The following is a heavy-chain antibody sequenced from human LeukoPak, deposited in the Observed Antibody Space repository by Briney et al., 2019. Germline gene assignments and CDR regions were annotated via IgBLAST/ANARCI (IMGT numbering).Heavy chain of an antibody. V-gene: IGHV3-21*01. CDR3: ARDGYSSGWYRRRGMDV. D-gene: IGHD6-19*01. Sequence: GGSLRLSCAASGFTFSSYWMSWVRQAPGKGLEWVSSISSSSSYIYYADSVKGRFTISRDNAKNSLYLQMNSLRAEDTAVYYCARDGYSSGWYRRRGMDVWGQGTTVTVSS. J-gene: IGHJ6*02. CDR2: ISSSSSYI. CDR1: GFTFSSYW.